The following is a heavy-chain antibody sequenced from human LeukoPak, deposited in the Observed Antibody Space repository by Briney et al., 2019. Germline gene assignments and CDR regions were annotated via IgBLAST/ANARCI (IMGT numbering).Heavy chain of an antibody. D-gene: IGHD1-7*01. CDR2: INHSGST. J-gene: IGHJ4*02. Sequence: SETLSLTCAVYSGSFSGYYWSWIRQPPGKGLEWIGEINHSGSTNYNPSLKSRVTISVDTSKNQFSLKLSSVTAADTAVYYCARAVITGTNYFDYWGQGTLVTVSS. V-gene: IGHV4-34*01. CDR1: SGSFSGYY. CDR3: ARAVITGTNYFDY.